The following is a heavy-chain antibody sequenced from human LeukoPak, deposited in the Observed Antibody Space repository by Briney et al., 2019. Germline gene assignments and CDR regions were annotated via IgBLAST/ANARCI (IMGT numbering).Heavy chain of an antibody. J-gene: IGHJ3*01. CDR2: ISSSSSYI. CDR3: ARARGSYAFDV. V-gene: IGHV3-21*04. D-gene: IGHD5-24*01. Sequence: GGSLRLSYAASGFNFSSYSMNWLRQAPGKGLEWVSSISSSSSYIYHADSVKGRFTISRDNAKNSLYLQMNNLRAEDTAVYYCARARGSYAFDVWGQGTMVTVSS. CDR1: GFNFSSYS.